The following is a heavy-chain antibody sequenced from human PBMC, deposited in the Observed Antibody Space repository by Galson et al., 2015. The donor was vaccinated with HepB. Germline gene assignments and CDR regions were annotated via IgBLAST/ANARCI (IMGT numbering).Heavy chain of an antibody. CDR2: ISYDGSNK. J-gene: IGHJ4*02. CDR1: GFTFSNYG. Sequence: SLRLSCAASGFTFSNYGMHWVRQAPGKGLEWVAVISYDGSNKYYADSVKGRFTISRDNSKNTLYLQMNSLRAVDTALHYCAKDPYLYSALAGTMAGFDYWGQGTLVTVSS. V-gene: IGHV3-30*18. D-gene: IGHD6-19*01. CDR3: AKDPYLYSALAGTMAGFDY.